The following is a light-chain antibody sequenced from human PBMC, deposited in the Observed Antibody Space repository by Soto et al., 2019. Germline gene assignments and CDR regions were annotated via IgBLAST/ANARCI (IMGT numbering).Light chain of an antibody. V-gene: IGLV2-14*03. J-gene: IGLJ2*01. Sequence: QSALTQPASVSGSPGQSITISCTGTSSDVGAYDYVSWYQHHPGKAPKLMIYDVSFRPSGVSNRFSGSKSGDAASLTISGLQAEDEADYYCSSSTSSGTVLFGGGTKLTVL. CDR1: SSDVGAYDY. CDR3: SSSTSSGTVL. CDR2: DVS.